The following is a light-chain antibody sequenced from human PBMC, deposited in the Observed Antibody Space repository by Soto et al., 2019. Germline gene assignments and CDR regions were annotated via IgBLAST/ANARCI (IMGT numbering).Light chain of an antibody. CDR2: DTS. Sequence: IQMNLSPSTLSASVGDRVTITCRASQSVSDWLAWYQQKPVNPPKLLIYDTSRLESAVPSRFSASGSGTEFTLTIIGLQPDDFATYYCHQYNSYTWTFGQGTKVDIK. CDR3: HQYNSYTWT. J-gene: IGKJ1*01. CDR1: QSVSDW. V-gene: IGKV1-5*01.